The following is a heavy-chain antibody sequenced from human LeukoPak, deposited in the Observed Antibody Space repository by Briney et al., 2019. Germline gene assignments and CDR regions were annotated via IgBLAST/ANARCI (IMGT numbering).Heavy chain of an antibody. CDR1: GGSFSGYY. Sequence: SETLSLTCAVYGGSFSGYYWSWIRQPPGKGLEWIGEINHSGSTNYNPSLKSRVNISIDTSKNKFSLNLSSVTAADTAVYFCARQGKFCTTTSCSIRDAFDIWGQGTTVIVSS. J-gene: IGHJ3*02. D-gene: IGHD2-2*01. CDR3: ARQGKFCTTTSCSIRDAFDI. CDR2: INHSGST. V-gene: IGHV4-34*01.